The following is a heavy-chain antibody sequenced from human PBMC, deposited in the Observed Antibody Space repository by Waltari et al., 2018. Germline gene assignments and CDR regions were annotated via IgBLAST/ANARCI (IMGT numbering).Heavy chain of an antibody. CDR1: GGSISSYY. CDR3: ARGGEARYCSSTSCYTRSPYYYYMDV. CDR2: IYPSGST. J-gene: IGHJ6*03. V-gene: IGHV4-4*07. D-gene: IGHD2-2*02. Sequence: QVQLQESGPGLVKPSETLSLTCTVSGGSISSYYWSWIRQPAGKGLEWIGRIYPSGSTNYNPSLKSRVTMSVDTSKNQFSLKLSSVTAADTAVYYCARGGEARYCSSTSCYTRSPYYYYMDVWGKGTTVTISS.